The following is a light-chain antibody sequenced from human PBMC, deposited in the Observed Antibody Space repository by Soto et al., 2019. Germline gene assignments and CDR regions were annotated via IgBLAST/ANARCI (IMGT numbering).Light chain of an antibody. Sequence: EIVLTQSPATLSLSPGERATLSCRASQSVSNNYLAWYQQKPGQAPRLLIYGASSRATGIPDRFSGSGSGTDFTLTINRLEPEDFAVYYCQQYGSSPITFGQGTRLEIK. CDR1: QSVSNNY. J-gene: IGKJ5*01. CDR3: QQYGSSPIT. CDR2: GAS. V-gene: IGKV3-20*01.